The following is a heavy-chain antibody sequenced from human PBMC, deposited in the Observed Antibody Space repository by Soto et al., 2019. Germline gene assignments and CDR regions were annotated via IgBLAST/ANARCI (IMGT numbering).Heavy chain of an antibody. J-gene: IGHJ3*02. D-gene: IGHD6-19*01. Sequence: ASVKVSCKASGYTFTSYAMHWVRQAPGQRLEWMGWINAGNGNTKYSQKFQGRVTITRDTSASTAYMELCSLRSEDTAVYYCARDHGRGLIRLGLPTLPDAFDISGQRTIVTVSS. CDR2: INAGNGNT. V-gene: IGHV1-3*01. CDR3: ARDHGRGLIRLGLPTLPDAFDI. CDR1: GYTFTSYA.